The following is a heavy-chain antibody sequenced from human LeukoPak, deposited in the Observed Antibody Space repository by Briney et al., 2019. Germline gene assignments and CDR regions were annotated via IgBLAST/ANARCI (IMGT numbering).Heavy chain of an antibody. CDR3: ARGHHGLEY. Sequence: GGSLRLSCAVTGLTFSDYWMTWVRQAPGKGLEWVATIKPDGSEKYYVDSVKGRFTISRDNARDSLYLQMNSLRAEETAVYYCARGHHGLEYWGQETLVTVSS. J-gene: IGHJ4*02. D-gene: IGHD1-14*01. V-gene: IGHV3-7*01. CDR2: IKPDGSEK. CDR1: GLTFSDYW.